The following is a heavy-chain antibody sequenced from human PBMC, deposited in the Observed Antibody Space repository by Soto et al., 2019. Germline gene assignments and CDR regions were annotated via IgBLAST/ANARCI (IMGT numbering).Heavy chain of an antibody. J-gene: IGHJ4*02. D-gene: IGHD2-2*01. V-gene: IGHV4-59*08. CDR1: GGSISSYY. CDR3: ARLQFPDVIVPAALYYFDY. Sequence: SETLSLTCTVSGGSISSYYWSWIRQPPGKGLEWIGYIYYSGSTNYNPSLKSRVPISVDTSKNQFSLKLSAVTAADTAVYYCARLQFPDVIVPAALYYFDYWGQGTLVTVSS. CDR2: IYYSGST.